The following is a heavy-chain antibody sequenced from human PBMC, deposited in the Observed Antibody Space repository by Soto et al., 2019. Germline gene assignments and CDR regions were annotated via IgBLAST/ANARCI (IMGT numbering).Heavy chain of an antibody. CDR2: IYSGGST. J-gene: IGHJ3*02. V-gene: IGHV3-66*01. Sequence: GSLRLSCAASGFTVSSNYMSWVRQAPGKGLEWVSVIYSGGSTYYADSVKGRFTISRDNSKNTLYLQMNSLRAEDTAVYYCARGDETDAFDIWGQGTMVTVSS. CDR1: GFTVSSNY. CDR3: ARGDETDAFDI.